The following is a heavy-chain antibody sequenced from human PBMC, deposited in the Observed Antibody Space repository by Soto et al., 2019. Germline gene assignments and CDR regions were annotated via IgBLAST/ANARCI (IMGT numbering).Heavy chain of an antibody. CDR3: ARDPHYYYGSNWFDP. Sequence: ASVKVSCKASGGTFSSYTISWVRQAPGQGLEWMGWISAYNGNTNYAQKLQGRVTMTTDTSTSTAYMELRSLRSDDTAVYYCARDPHYYYGSNWFDPWGQGTLVTVSS. J-gene: IGHJ5*02. V-gene: IGHV1-18*01. D-gene: IGHD3-10*01. CDR1: GGTFSSYT. CDR2: ISAYNGNT.